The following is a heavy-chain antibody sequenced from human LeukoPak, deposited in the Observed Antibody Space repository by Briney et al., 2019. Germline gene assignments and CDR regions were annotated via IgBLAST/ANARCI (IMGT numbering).Heavy chain of an antibody. Sequence: QPGRSLRLSCAASGFTFSSYGMHWVRQAPGKGPEWVAVIWYHGSNKYYADSVKGRFTISRDNSKNTLYLQMNSLRAEDTAVYYCAKDLSPYYDSSGPQSSWGQGTLVTVSS. V-gene: IGHV3-33*06. J-gene: IGHJ5*02. CDR2: IWYHGSNK. D-gene: IGHD3-22*01. CDR1: GFTFSSYG. CDR3: AKDLSPYYDSSGPQSS.